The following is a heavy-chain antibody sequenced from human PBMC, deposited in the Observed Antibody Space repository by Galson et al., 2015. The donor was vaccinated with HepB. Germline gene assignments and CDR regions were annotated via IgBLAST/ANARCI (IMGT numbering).Heavy chain of an antibody. J-gene: IGHJ4*02. CDR3: ARDRLYGHFFDH. Sequence: SLRLSCAASGFTFSNYAMNWVRQAPGKGLEWVSTISTSADSTFYADSVKGRFTISRDNSKNTLHLQMNSLREEDTAVYYCARDRLYGHFFDHWGQGTLVTVSS. D-gene: IGHD2/OR15-2a*01. CDR1: GFTFSNYA. CDR2: ISTSADST. V-gene: IGHV3-23*01.